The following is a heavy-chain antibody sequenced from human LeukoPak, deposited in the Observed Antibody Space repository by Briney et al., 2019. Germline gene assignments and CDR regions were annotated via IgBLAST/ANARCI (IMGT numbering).Heavy chain of an antibody. CDR1: GFTFSSYG. V-gene: IGHV3-30*18. Sequence: GGSLRLSCAASGFTFSSYGMHWVRQAPGKGLEWVAVTSYDGSNKYYADSVKGRFTISRDNSKNTLYLQMNSLRAEDTALYYCAKVSPEYYFDYWGQGTLVTVSS. CDR2: TSYDGSNK. CDR3: AKVSPEYYFDY. J-gene: IGHJ4*02.